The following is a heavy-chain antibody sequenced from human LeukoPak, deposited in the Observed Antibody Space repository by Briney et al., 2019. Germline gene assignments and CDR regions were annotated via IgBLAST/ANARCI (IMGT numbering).Heavy chain of an antibody. CDR2: IESKTDGGTT. J-gene: IGHJ4*02. D-gene: IGHD3-22*01. CDR3: STTYYYDSSEGY. Sequence: GGSPRLSCAASGFTFSNAWMNWVRQAPGKGLEWVGRIESKTDGGTTDYAAPVKGRFTISRDDSKNTLYLQMISLKTEDTAVYYCSTTYYYDSSEGYWGQGTLVTVSS. CDR1: GFTFSNAW. V-gene: IGHV3-15*07.